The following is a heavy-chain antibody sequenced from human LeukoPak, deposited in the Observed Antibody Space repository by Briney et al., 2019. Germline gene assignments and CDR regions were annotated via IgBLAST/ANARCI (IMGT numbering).Heavy chain of an antibody. Sequence: GGSLRLSCAASGFTFSSFWMHWVRQAPGKGLVWVSRVNSDGSSTSYADSVKGRSTISRDNAKNTLYLQMNSLSAEDTAVYYCARDLRSSHYRGDYFDYWGQGTLVTVSS. V-gene: IGHV3-74*01. J-gene: IGHJ4*02. CDR1: GFTFSSFW. D-gene: IGHD6-13*01. CDR3: ARDLRSSHYRGDYFDY. CDR2: VNSDGSST.